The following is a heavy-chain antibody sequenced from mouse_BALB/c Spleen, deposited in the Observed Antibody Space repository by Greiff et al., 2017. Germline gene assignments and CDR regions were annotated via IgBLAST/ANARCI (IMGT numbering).Heavy chain of an antibody. Sequence: VQRVESGAELAKPGASVKMSCKASGYTFTSYWMHWVKQRPGQGLEWIGYINPSTGYTEYNQKFKDKATLTADKSSSTAYMQLSSLTSEDSAVYYCARCYDYDDGFDYWGQGTTLTVSS. CDR1: GYTFTSYW. CDR2: INPSTGYT. D-gene: IGHD2-4*01. V-gene: IGHV1-7*01. CDR3: ARCYDYDDGFDY. J-gene: IGHJ2*01.